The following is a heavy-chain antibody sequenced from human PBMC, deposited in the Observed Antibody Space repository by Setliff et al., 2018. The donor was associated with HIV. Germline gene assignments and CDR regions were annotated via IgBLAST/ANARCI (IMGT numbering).Heavy chain of an antibody. CDR2: IPFRGST. J-gene: IGHJ6*02. D-gene: IGHD4-4*01. V-gene: IGHV4-39*01. CDR1: GDSVSGPNYN. Sequence: KPSETLSLTCAVSGDSVSGPNYNWGWIRQPPGKGLEWIGTIPFRGSTSYNPSLKSRVTISLDTSKNQFSLKLSSVTAADTAVYYCATHASTVQDAMDVWGQGTAVTVS. CDR3: ATHASTVQDAMDV.